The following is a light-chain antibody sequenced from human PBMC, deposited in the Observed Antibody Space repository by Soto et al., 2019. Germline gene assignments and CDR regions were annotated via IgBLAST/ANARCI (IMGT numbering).Light chain of an antibody. CDR3: QSYDSGPL. Sequence: HSVLTQPPSVSGAPGQRVTISCTGSSSNIGAGYDVHWYQQLPGTAPKLLIYGNSNRPSGVPDRFSASKSGTSASLAITGLQAEDEADYYCQSYDSGPLFGGGTKLTVL. V-gene: IGLV1-40*01. CDR2: GNS. J-gene: IGLJ2*01. CDR1: SSNIGAGYD.